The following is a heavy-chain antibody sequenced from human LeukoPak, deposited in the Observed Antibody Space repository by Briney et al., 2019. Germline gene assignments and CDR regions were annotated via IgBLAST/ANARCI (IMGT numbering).Heavy chain of an antibody. CDR3: ARDIGVGATTTFDY. Sequence: GGSLRLSCAASGFTVSSNYMSWVRQAPGKGLEWVSVIYSGGSTCYADSVKGRFTISRDNSKNTLYLQMNSLRAEDTAVYYCARDIGVGATTTFDYWGQGTLVTVSS. V-gene: IGHV3-66*01. D-gene: IGHD1-26*01. CDR2: IYSGGST. J-gene: IGHJ4*02. CDR1: GFTVSSNY.